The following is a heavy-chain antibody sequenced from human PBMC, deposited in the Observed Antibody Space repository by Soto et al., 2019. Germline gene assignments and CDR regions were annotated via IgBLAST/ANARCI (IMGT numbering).Heavy chain of an antibody. J-gene: IGHJ5*02. CDR2: MYCGGSI. CDR3: ATQGGSVDRNGSDTNWLDP. D-gene: IGHD5-12*01. V-gene: IGHV4-39*01. CDR1: GGSISRSTYY. Sequence: SETLSLTCTVSGGSISRSTYYWAWMRQPPGQGLEWIGSMYCGGSIYYNPSIKIRVTISADTSKNQFSLKLNSVTAADTAVYSCATQGGSVDRNGSDTNWLDPWGQGTLVTVSS.